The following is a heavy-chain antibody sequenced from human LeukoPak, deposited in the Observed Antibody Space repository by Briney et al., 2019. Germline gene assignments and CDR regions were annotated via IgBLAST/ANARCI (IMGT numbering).Heavy chain of an antibody. J-gene: IGHJ5*02. V-gene: IGHV3-20*04. CDR3: AREYDFWVGYSFAP. D-gene: IGHD3-3*01. CDR1: GFTFDDYG. Sequence: PGGSLRLSCAASGFTFDDYGMSWVRQAPGKGLEWVSGINWNGGSTGYADSVKGRFTISRDNAKNSLYLQMNSLRAEDTSLYYGAREYDFWVGYSFAPWGQGPLVPVSS. CDR2: INWNGGST.